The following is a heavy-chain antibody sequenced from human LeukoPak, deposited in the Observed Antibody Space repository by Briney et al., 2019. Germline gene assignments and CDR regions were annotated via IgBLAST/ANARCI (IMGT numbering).Heavy chain of an antibody. V-gene: IGHV4-59*01. CDR1: GGSFSGYY. J-gene: IGHJ5*02. CDR2: IYYSGST. CDR3: ARGDPGRGWFDP. Sequence: SETLSLTCAVYGGSFSGYYWSWIRQPPGKGLEWIGYIYYSGSTNYNPSLKSRVTISVDTSKNQFSLKLSSVTAADTAVYYCARGDPGRGWFDPWGQGTLVTVSS.